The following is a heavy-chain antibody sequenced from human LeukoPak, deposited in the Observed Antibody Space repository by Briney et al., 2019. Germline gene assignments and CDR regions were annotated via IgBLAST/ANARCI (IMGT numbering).Heavy chain of an antibody. D-gene: IGHD3-22*01. V-gene: IGHV3-9*03. CDR2: ISWNSDLI. CDR1: GFMFNDYV. CDR3: TKSPSFTLGGGYLDS. Sequence: SGGSLRLSCVGSGFMFNDYVMHWVRQVPGKGLEWVSGISWNSDLIGYADSVKGRFTTSRDNDRNTLHLQMNSLRVEDMAFYYCTKSPSFTLGGGYLDSWGQGSLVTVSS. J-gene: IGHJ4*02.